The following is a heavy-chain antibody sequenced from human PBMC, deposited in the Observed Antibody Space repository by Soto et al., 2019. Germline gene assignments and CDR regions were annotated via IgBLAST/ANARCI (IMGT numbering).Heavy chain of an antibody. V-gene: IGHV3-74*01. CDR1: GFIFKMYW. J-gene: IGHJ4*02. D-gene: IGHD3-10*01. CDR3: TRGPRPISTGTGAY. Sequence: EVQLLESGGGLVPPGGSVRLSCAASGFIFKMYWMHWVRQSPGKGLVWISRIYNDGTYSDYADSVRGRFTISRDNVNDTLYLQMNKLRAEDSGLYYCTRGPRPISTGTGAYWGQGTQVTVSS. CDR2: IYNDGTYS.